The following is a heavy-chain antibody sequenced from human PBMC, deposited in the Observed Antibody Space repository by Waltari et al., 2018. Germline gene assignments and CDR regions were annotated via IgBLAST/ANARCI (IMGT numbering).Heavy chain of an antibody. CDR1: GGSINSYY. CDR3: ARQGRGQGGGFDP. V-gene: IGHV4-59*08. CDR2: IYYSGST. J-gene: IGHJ5*02. Sequence: QVQLQESGPGLVKPSETMSLTCTVSGGSINSYYWSWMRQPPGKGLEWIGYIYYSGSTNYNSSLKSRVTIFLDTSKTQFPRKRSSVTAADPAVYYCARQGRGQGGGFDPWGQGTLVTVSS. D-gene: IGHD3-16*01.